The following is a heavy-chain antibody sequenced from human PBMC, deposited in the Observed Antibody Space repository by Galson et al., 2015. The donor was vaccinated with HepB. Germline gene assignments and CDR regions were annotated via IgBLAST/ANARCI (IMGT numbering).Heavy chain of an antibody. CDR1: GYTLIELS. D-gene: IGHD2-15*01. J-gene: IGHJ5*02. V-gene: IGHV1-24*01. CDR3: ARGALAVVVGGTQNNWFDP. CDR2: FDPEHGET. Sequence: SVKVSCKASGYTLIELSMHWVRQAPRKGLEWMGGFDPEHGETIYAQKLQGRVTVTEDTSTDTAYMELSSLRSDDTAIYYCARGALAVVVGGTQNNWFDPWGQGTLVTVSS.